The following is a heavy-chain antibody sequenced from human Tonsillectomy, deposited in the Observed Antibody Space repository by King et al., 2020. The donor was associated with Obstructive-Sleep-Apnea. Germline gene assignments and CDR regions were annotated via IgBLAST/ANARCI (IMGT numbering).Heavy chain of an antibody. V-gene: IGHV3-72*01. CDR3: ARGGCSGGYCYSGEN. J-gene: IGHJ4*02. CDR1: GFTFSDHY. Sequence: VQLVESGGGLVQPGGSLRLSCAASGFTFSDHYMDWVRQAPGKGLEWVGRIRNRAKSYTTEYAASVRGRLTISRDDSKNSLYLQMNSLKSEDAAVDYCARGGCSGGYCYSGENWGQGTLVTVSS. D-gene: IGHD2-21*02. CDR2: IRNRAKSYTT.